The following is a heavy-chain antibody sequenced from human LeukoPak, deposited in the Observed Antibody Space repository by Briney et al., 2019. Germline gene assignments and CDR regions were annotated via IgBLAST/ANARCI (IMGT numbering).Heavy chain of an antibody. CDR2: IYYSGST. J-gene: IGHJ6*02. V-gene: IGHV4-31*03. Sequence: SETLSLTCTVSGGSISSGGYYWSWIRQHPGKGLEWIGYIYYSGSTYYNPSLKSRVTISVDTSKNQFSLKLNSVTAADTAVYYCARDKWTYDFWSGYNYGMDVWGQGTTVTVSS. CDR3: ARDKWTYDFWSGYNYGMDV. D-gene: IGHD3-3*01. CDR1: GGSISSGGYY.